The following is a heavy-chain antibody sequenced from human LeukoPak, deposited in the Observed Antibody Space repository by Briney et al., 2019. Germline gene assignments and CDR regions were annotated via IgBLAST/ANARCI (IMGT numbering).Heavy chain of an antibody. V-gene: IGHV3-23*01. CDR3: AKLTVDTIGGIDY. J-gene: IGHJ4*02. CDR1: GFTLTSYA. CDR2: INGSGGRT. D-gene: IGHD3-16*01. Sequence: GGSLRLSCAASGFTLTSYAMYWVRQAPGKGLEWVSGINGSGGRTYYADSVKGRFTISRDISKNTLYLQMNSLRAEDTAVYYCAKLTVDTIGGIDYWGQGTLVTVSS.